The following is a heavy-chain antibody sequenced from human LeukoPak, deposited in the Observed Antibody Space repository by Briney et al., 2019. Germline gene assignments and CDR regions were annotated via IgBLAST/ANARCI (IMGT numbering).Heavy chain of an antibody. J-gene: IGHJ4*02. CDR2: TYYRSTWYN. V-gene: IGHV6-1*01. D-gene: IGHD6-19*01. Sequence: SQTLSLTCVISRGRVSRNSAAWTWIRQSTSRGLEWLGRTYYRSTWYNDYAVSVKSRITINPDTSKNQFSLQLNSVTPEDTAVYYCARSDTSAWHKFDYWGQGTRVTVSS. CDR3: ARSDTSAWHKFDY. CDR1: RGRVSRNSAA.